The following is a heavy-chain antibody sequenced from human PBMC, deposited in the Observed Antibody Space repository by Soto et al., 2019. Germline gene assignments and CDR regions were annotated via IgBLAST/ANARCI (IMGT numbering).Heavy chain of an antibody. V-gene: IGHV4-39*01. CDR1: GGSISSSSYY. CDR2: IYYSGRT. CDR3: ARQTYSGEKPSGLDV. Sequence: QLQLQESGPGLVKPSETLSLTCTVSGGSISSSSYYWAWIRQPPGKGLEWIGSIYYSGRTYYNPSLKSRVTISVDTSKTQFSLKLSSVTAADTAVYYCARQTYSGEKPSGLDVWGQGTTVTVSS. D-gene: IGHD2-21*01. J-gene: IGHJ6*02.